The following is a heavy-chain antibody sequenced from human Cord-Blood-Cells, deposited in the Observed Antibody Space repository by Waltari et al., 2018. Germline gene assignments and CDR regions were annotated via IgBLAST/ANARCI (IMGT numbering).Heavy chain of an antibody. CDR3: ARGIAAAGTPGTNAFDI. V-gene: IGHV4-39*01. D-gene: IGHD6-13*01. Sequence: QLQLQASGPGLVQPSETLSLTCTVPGGPISSSRYYWGWIRQPPGKGLEWIGSIYYSGSTYYNPSLKSRVTISVDTSKNQFSLKLSSVTAADTAVYYCARGIAAAGTPGTNAFDIWGQGTMVTVSS. J-gene: IGHJ3*02. CDR2: IYYSGST. CDR1: GGPISSSRYY.